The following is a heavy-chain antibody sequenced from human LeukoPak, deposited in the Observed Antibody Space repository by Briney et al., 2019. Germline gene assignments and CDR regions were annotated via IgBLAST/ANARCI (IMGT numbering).Heavy chain of an antibody. V-gene: IGHV4-34*01. Sequence: SETLSLTCAVYGGSFSGYYWSWIRQPPGKGLEWIGEINHSGSTNYNPSLKSRVTISVDTSKNQFSLKLSSVTAADTAVYYCARAVGSSLTGYYYYYMDVWGKGTTVTVSS. CDR3: ARAVGSSLTGYYYYYMDV. CDR2: INHSGST. J-gene: IGHJ6*03. CDR1: GGSFSGYY. D-gene: IGHD6-13*01.